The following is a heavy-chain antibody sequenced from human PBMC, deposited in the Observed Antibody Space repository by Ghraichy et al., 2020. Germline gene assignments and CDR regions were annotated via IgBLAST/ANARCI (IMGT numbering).Heavy chain of an antibody. Sequence: GYLRLSCAASGFSFSSSDMNWVRQGPGKGLEWVAFMSKDGTKKKVVDSVRGRFTISRDNSKKTLFLQMNSLRPEDTAMYYCAKDRELLGDHYVMDVWGHGTTVTVSS. J-gene: IGHJ6*02. V-gene: IGHV3-30*18. D-gene: IGHD1-7*01. CDR1: GFSFSSSD. CDR3: AKDRELLGDHYVMDV. CDR2: MSKDGTKK.